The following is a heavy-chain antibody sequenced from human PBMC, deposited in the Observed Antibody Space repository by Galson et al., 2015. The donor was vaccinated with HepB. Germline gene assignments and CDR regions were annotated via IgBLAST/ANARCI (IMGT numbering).Heavy chain of an antibody. D-gene: IGHD3-22*01. CDR2: ISNDGTEK. CDR1: GFTFSSYP. CDR3: ARAEPYNHYDTSGYSFSYFHH. J-gene: IGHJ1*01. Sequence: SLRLSCAASGFTFSSYPLHWVRQAPGKGLEWVSIISNDGTEKRYADSVEGRFTISRDDSKNTLYLQMNSLRGEDTAVYFCARAEPYNHYDTSGYSFSYFHHWGQGTLVTVSS. V-gene: IGHV3-30-3*01.